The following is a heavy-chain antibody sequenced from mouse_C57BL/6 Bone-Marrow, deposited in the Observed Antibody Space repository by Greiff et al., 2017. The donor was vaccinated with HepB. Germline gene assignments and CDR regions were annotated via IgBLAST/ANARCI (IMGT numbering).Heavy chain of an antibody. CDR3: VRQDYYYGSSPAWFAY. J-gene: IGHJ3*01. CDR2: IRSKSNNYAT. Sequence: EVKLVESGGGLVQPKGSLKLSCAASGFSFNTYAMNWVRQAPGKGLEWVARIRSKSNNYATYYADSVKDRFTISRDDSESMLYLQMNNLKTEDTAMYYCVRQDYYYGSSPAWFAYWGQGTLVTVSA. CDR1: GFSFNTYA. D-gene: IGHD1-1*01. V-gene: IGHV10-1*01.